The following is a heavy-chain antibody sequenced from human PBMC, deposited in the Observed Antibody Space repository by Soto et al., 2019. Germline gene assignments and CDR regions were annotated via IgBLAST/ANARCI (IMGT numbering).Heavy chain of an antibody. CDR2: IHYSGTT. Sequence: SETLSLTCTVSGGSMRNYFWTWIRQPPGKGLEWIGYIHYSGTTSFFPSYNPSLRSRVTISEDTSKNQFSLKLLSVTTADTATYFCARAPSHGWFQHFDYWGQGTLVTVSS. V-gene: IGHV4-59*01. J-gene: IGHJ4*02. CDR1: GGSMRNYF. CDR3: ARAPSHGWFQHFDY. D-gene: IGHD6-19*01.